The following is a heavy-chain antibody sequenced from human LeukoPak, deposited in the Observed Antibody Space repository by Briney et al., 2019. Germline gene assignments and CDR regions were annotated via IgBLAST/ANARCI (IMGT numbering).Heavy chain of an antibody. CDR3: ARGGVGATTYVWFDP. V-gene: IGHV1-18*01. D-gene: IGHD1-26*01. J-gene: IGHJ5*02. CDR1: GYTFSSYG. Sequence: GASVKVSCKASGYTFSSYGISWVRQAPGQGLEWMGWISADNGNTNYVQKFQGRVTMTRDMSTSTVYMELSSLRSEDTAVYYCARGGVGATTYVWFDPWGQGTLVTVSS. CDR2: ISADNGNT.